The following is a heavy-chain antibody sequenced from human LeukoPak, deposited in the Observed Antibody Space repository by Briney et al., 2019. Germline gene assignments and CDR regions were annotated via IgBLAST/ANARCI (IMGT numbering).Heavy chain of an antibody. V-gene: IGHV4-38-2*02. D-gene: IGHD1/OR15-1a*01. Sequence: SETLSLTCTVSGYSISSGYYWGWIRQPPGKGLEWIGSIYHSGSTYYNPSLKSRVTISVDTSKNQFSLKLSSVTAADTAVYYCARVDEHDYLDYWGQGTLVTVSS. J-gene: IGHJ4*02. CDR1: GYSISSGYY. CDR3: ARVDEHDYLDY. CDR2: IYHSGST.